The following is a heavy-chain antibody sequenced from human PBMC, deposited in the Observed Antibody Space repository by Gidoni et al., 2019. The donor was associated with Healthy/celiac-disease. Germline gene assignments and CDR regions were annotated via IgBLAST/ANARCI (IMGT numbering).Heavy chain of an antibody. D-gene: IGHD6-19*01. V-gene: IGHV3-7*01. CDR1: GFTVSSYW. J-gene: IGHJ5*02. Sequence: EVQLVESGGGLVQPGGSLRLSCAAAGFTVSSYWMSWVRQAPGKGLEWVANIKQDGSEKYYVDSVKGRFTISRDNAKNSLYLQMNSLRAEDTAVYYCAREDEYSSGWYGWFDPWGQGTLVTVSS. CDR3: AREDEYSSGWYGWFDP. CDR2: IKQDGSEK.